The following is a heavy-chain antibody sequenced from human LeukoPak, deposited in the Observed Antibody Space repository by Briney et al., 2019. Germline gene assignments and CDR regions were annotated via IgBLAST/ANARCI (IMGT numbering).Heavy chain of an antibody. J-gene: IGHJ3*02. V-gene: IGHV1-18*01. CDR1: GYTFTSYG. CDR3: ARIVEVVVVPAAMARAFDI. Sequence: ASVKVSCKASGYTFTSYGISWVRQAPGQGLEWMGWMSAYNGNTNYAQKLQGRVTMTTDTSTSTAYMELRSLRSDDTAVYYCARIVEVVVVPAAMARAFDIWGQGTMVTVSS. D-gene: IGHD2-2*01. CDR2: MSAYNGNT.